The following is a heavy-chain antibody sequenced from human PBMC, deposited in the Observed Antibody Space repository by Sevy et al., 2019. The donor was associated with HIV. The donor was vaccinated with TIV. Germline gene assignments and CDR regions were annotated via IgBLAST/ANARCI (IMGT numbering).Heavy chain of an antibody. CDR3: AKGDSTFYGMDV. CDR2: ISGSGGST. Sequence: GGSLRLSCAASGFTFSTYTMNWVRQAPGKGLEWVSAISGSGGSTYYADSVKGRFTISRDKSKNTLYLQMNSLRAEDTAVYYCAKGDSTFYGMDVWGQGTTVTASS. CDR1: GFTFSTYT. D-gene: IGHD2-2*01. V-gene: IGHV3-23*01. J-gene: IGHJ6*02.